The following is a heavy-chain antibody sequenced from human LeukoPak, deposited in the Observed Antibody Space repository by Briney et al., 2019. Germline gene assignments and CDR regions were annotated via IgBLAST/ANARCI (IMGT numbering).Heavy chain of an antibody. CDR1: RYTFTGYY. CDR2: INPNSGGT. Sequence: SVKVSCKASRYTFTGYYLHWVRPAPGQGLEWMGWINPNSGGTNYAQKFQGRVTMTRDTSISTAYMELSRLTSDDTAVYYCARTDIVATSWFDPWGQGTLVTVSS. J-gene: IGHJ5*02. V-gene: IGHV1-2*02. D-gene: IGHD5-12*01. CDR3: ARTDIVATSWFDP.